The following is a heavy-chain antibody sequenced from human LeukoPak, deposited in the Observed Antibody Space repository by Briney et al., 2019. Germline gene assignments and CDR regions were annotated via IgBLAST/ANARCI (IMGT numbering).Heavy chain of an antibody. J-gene: IGHJ6*02. CDR1: GFTFSSYA. CDR2: ISYDGSNK. CDR3: ARDRPHYCSSTSCYYYGMDV. Sequence: GGSLRLSCAASGFTFSSYAMHWVRQAPGKGLEWVAVISYDGSNKYYADSVKGRFTISRDNSKNTRYLQMNSLRAEDTAVYYCARDRPHYCSSTSCYYYGMDVWGQGTTVTVSS. V-gene: IGHV3-30-3*01. D-gene: IGHD2-2*01.